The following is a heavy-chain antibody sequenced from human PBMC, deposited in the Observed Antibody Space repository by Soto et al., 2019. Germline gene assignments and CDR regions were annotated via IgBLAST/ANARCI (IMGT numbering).Heavy chain of an antibody. V-gene: IGHV1-69*06. CDR3: ATGTYSYRYYYGMDV. CDR1: GGTFSSYA. Sequence: ASVKVSCQASGGTFSSYAIILVRQAPGQGLEWMGGIIPIFGTANYAQKFQGRVTITADKSTSTAYMELSSLRSEDTAVYYCATGTYSYRYYYGMDVWGQGTTVTVSS. J-gene: IGHJ6*02. CDR2: IIPIFGTA. D-gene: IGHD5-18*01.